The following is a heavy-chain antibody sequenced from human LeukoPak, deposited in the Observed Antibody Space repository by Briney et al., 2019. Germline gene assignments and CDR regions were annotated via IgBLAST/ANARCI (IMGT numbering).Heavy chain of an antibody. V-gene: IGHV1-69*05. J-gene: IGHJ4*02. CDR1: GGTFSSYA. CDR3: ARAYYDILTGHGFFDY. D-gene: IGHD3-9*01. CDR2: IIPIFGTA. Sequence: SVKVSCKASGGTFSSYAISWVRQAPGQGLEWMGGIIPIFGTANYAQKFQGRVTITTDESTSTAYMELSSLRSEDTAVYYCARAYYDILTGHGFFDYWGQGTPVTVSS.